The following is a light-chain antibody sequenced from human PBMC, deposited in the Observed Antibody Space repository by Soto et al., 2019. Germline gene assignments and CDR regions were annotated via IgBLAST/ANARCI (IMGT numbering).Light chain of an antibody. CDR3: QQYNDWPPFT. V-gene: IGKV3-15*01. CDR1: QTVSVN. Sequence: EIVMTQSPATLSVSPGERATLSCRASQTVSVNLAWYQQKPGQAPRLLIYGASTRATGVPARLSGSGSGTEFTLTISSLQSEDFAVYYCQQYNDWPPFTFGPGTRVDIK. J-gene: IGKJ3*01. CDR2: GAS.